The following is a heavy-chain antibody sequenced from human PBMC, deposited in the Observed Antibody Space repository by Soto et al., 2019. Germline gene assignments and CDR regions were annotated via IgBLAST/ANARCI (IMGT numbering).Heavy chain of an antibody. CDR2: INTDGSAT. CDR1: GFTLSSYW. J-gene: IGHJ4*02. D-gene: IGHD5-12*01. V-gene: IGHV3-74*01. Sequence: PGGSLRLSCAASGFTLSSYWMHWVRQVPGQGLVWVSRINTDGSATNYADSVKGRFTMSRDNARNTMSLQMNSLRAEDTAVYYCVRGYSVYWGQGTLVTVSS. CDR3: VRGYSVY.